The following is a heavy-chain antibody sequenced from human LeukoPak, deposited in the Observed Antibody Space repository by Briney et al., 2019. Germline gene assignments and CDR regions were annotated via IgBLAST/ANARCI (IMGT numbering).Heavy chain of an antibody. Sequence: SETLSLTCAIYGGSFSDYFWSWIRQPPGEGLEWIGEINHSGSTSYNPSLKSRVTISVDTSKNQFSLKLSSVTAADTAVYYCARATNGGTQYYYYYYYMDVWGKGTTVTVSS. D-gene: IGHD3-16*01. V-gene: IGHV4-34*01. CDR2: INHSGST. J-gene: IGHJ6*03. CDR1: GGSFSDYF. CDR3: ARATNGGTQYYYYYYYMDV.